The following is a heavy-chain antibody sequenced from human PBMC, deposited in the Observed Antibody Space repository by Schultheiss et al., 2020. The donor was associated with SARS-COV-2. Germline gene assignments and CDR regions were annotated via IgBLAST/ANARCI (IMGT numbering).Heavy chain of an antibody. V-gene: IGHV4-59*08. CDR1: GASISGNY. CDR3: ARRNDDSSGPAFDY. Sequence: SETLSLTCNVSGASISGNYWSWVRQSPRQGLEYIAYIYYGGDTNYNPSLKSRVTISVDTSKNQFFLNLTSVTAADTAVYYCARRNDDSSGPAFDYWGQGTLVTVSS. J-gene: IGHJ4*02. CDR2: IYYGGDT. D-gene: IGHD3-22*01.